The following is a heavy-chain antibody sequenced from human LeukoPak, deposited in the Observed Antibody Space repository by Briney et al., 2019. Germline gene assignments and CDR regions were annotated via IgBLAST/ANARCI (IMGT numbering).Heavy chain of an antibody. Sequence: LTGGSLRLSCAASGFTFSNYWMIWVRQAPGQGLEWVANIRQDGSEKSYVDSVKGRFTIPRDNAKNSLYLQMNSLRAEDTAVYYCARARTSGDEALAGNYWGQGTLVTVSS. CDR3: ARARTSGDEALAGNY. J-gene: IGHJ4*02. D-gene: IGHD6-19*01. CDR2: IRQDGSEK. CDR1: GFTFSNYW. V-gene: IGHV3-7*01.